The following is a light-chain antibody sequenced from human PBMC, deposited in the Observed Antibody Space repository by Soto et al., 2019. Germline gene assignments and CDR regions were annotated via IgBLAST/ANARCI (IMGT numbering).Light chain of an antibody. V-gene: IGKV2-28*01. CDR3: MQAVQSPWT. CDR2: LGS. J-gene: IGKJ1*01. CDR1: QSLLQSNGYKY. Sequence: DVVMTQSPLSLPVTPGEPASISCRSSQSLLQSNGYKYLDWYLQKPGQSPQLLIYLGSNRASGVPDRFSGSGADTDFTHKISRVEAEDVGVYYCMQAVQSPWTFGQGTKLEIK.